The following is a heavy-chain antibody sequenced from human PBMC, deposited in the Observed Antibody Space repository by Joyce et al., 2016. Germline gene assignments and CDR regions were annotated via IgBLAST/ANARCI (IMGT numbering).Heavy chain of an antibody. V-gene: IGHV5-51*01. D-gene: IGHD3-16*01. Sequence: EVQLVQSGGEVKKPGESLKISCKGVGYSFTSYWLGWVRQMPGKGLELMGIINPEDSDTGYSPSFQGQVTISVDRYIKTAHLRWGSLRASDTAIYYCARSAVRGTLSPFFDYWGQGSLVTVSS. CDR2: INPEDSDT. J-gene: IGHJ4*02. CDR1: GYSFTSYW. CDR3: ARSAVRGTLSPFFDY.